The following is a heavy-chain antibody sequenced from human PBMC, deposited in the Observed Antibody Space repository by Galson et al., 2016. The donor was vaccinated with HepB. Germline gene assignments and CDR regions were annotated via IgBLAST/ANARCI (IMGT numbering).Heavy chain of an antibody. D-gene: IGHD4-23*01. Sequence: DRANAYYADSVKGRFTISRDNRKNSLYLQMNSLRTEDTALYYCAKDHGGYSGFDYWGQGTLVTVSS. J-gene: IGHJ4*02. V-gene: IGHV3-43*01. CDR2: DRANA. CDR3: AKDHGGYSGFDY.